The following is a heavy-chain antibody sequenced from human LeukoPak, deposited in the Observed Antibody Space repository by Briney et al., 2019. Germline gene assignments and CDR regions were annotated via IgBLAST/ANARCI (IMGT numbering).Heavy chain of an antibody. Sequence: ASVKVSCKASGYTFTSYDINWVRQATGQGLEWMGWMNPNSGNTGYAQKFQGRVTITRNTSISTAYMELSSLRSEDTAVYYCARVAIAAAGDFDYWGQGTLVTVSS. CDR2: MNPNSGNT. D-gene: IGHD6-13*01. CDR3: ARVAIAAAGDFDY. J-gene: IGHJ4*02. CDR1: GYTFTSYD. V-gene: IGHV1-8*03.